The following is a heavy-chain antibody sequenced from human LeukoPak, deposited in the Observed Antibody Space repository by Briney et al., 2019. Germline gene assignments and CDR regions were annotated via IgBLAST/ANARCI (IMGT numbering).Heavy chain of an antibody. D-gene: IGHD3-22*01. J-gene: IGHJ4*02. Sequence: GGSLRLSCAASGFTFSSYSMNWVRQAPGNGLEWVSSISSSSSYIYYADSVKGRFTISRDNAKNSLYLQMNSLRAEDTAVYYCARDPSSIHDSSGYFDYWGQGTLVTVSS. CDR1: GFTFSSYS. CDR2: ISSSSSYI. V-gene: IGHV3-21*01. CDR3: ARDPSSIHDSSGYFDY.